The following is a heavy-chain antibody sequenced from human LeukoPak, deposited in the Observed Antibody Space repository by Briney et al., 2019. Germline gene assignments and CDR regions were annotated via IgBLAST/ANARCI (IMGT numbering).Heavy chain of an antibody. V-gene: IGHV4-59*01. CDR1: GGSISSYY. CDR3: VGAARPGVDYYYGMDV. D-gene: IGHD6-6*01. CDR2: IYYSGST. Sequence: PSETLSLTCTVSGGSISSYYWSWIRQPPGKGLERIGYIYYSGSTNYNPSLKSRVTISVDTSKNQFSLKLSSVTAADTAVYYCVGAARPGVDYYYGMDVWGQGTTVTVSS. J-gene: IGHJ6*02.